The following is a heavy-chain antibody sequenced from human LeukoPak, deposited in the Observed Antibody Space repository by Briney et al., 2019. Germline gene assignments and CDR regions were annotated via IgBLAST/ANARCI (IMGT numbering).Heavy chain of an antibody. D-gene: IGHD2-15*01. CDR3: ARYCSGGSCSNFDY. CDR2: MNPNSGNT. Sequence: VKVSCKASGYTFTSYDINWVRQATGQGLEWMGWMNPNSGNTGYAQKFQGRVTMTRNTSISTAYIELSSLRSEDTAVYYCARYCSGGSCSNFDYWGQGTLVTASS. J-gene: IGHJ4*02. CDR1: GYTFTSYD. V-gene: IGHV1-8*01.